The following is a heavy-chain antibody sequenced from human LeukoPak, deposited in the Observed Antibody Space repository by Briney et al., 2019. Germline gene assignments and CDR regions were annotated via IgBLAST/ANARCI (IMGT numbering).Heavy chain of an antibody. CDR3: AKPLWFGDLSMDV. D-gene: IGHD3-10*01. J-gene: IGHJ6*03. CDR1: GFHFKSYG. Sequence: PGGSLKLSCSAPGFHFKSYGMGWVRQASGKGLGWVSAFSGSWGSTYFADSGKGRFNISRDNSNNTLYLQMNSLRADDTAVYYCAKPLWFGDLSMDVWGKGTTVTISS. V-gene: IGHV3-23*01. CDR2: FSGSWGST.